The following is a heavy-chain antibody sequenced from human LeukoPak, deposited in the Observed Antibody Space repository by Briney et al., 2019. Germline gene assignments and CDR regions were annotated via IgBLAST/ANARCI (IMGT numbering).Heavy chain of an antibody. CDR1: GFNFQYAW. CDR2: IKSKRDGETT. Sequence: PGGSLRLSCAGPGFNFQYAWMTWVRQAPGKRLEWVGRIKSKRDGETTDYAALVKSRFSISRDDSKNTVYLQMNSLRTEDTAVYYCTSLVGSPTYWGQGTLVAVSS. D-gene: IGHD4-23*01. CDR3: TSLVGSPTY. J-gene: IGHJ4*02. V-gene: IGHV3-15*01.